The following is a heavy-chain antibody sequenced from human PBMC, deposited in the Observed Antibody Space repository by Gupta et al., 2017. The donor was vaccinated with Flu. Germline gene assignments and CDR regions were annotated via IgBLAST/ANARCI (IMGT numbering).Heavy chain of an antibody. CDR3: ARRGYGWPNWFDP. CDR2: IYYSGST. V-gene: IGHV4-39*01. D-gene: IGHD6-19*01. CDR1: SSSSYY. J-gene: IGHJ5*02. Sequence: SSSSYYWGWIRQPPGKGLEWIGSIYYSGSTYYNPSLKSRVTISVDTSKNQFSLKLSSVTAADTAVYYCARRGYGWPNWFDPWGQGTLVTVSS.